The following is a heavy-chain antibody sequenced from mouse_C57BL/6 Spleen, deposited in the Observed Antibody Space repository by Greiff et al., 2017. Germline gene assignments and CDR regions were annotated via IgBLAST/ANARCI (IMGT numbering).Heavy chain of an antibody. CDR2: IDPSDSYT. Sequence: VQLQQPGAELVRPGTSVKLSCKASGYTFTSYWMHWVKQRPGQGLEWIGVIDPSDSYTNYNQKFKGKATLTVDTSSSTAYMQLSSLTSEDSAVYYCARGDYYGSSSNWYFDVWGTGTTVTVSS. CDR1: GYTFTSYW. D-gene: IGHD1-1*01. V-gene: IGHV1-59*01. CDR3: ARGDYYGSSSNWYFDV. J-gene: IGHJ1*03.